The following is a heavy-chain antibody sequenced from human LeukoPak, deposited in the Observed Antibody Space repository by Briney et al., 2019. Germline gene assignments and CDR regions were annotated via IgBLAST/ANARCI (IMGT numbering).Heavy chain of an antibody. D-gene: IGHD3-16*01. J-gene: IGHJ5*02. Sequence: PGGSLSLSCAASGFTFSSYWMSWVRQAPGKGLEWVANIKQDGSEKYYVDSVKGRFTISRDNAKNSLYLQMDSLRAEDTAVYYCARIMITFGGPSGWFDPWGQGTLVTVSS. CDR1: GFTFSSYW. CDR2: IKQDGSEK. CDR3: ARIMITFGGPSGWFDP. V-gene: IGHV3-7*03.